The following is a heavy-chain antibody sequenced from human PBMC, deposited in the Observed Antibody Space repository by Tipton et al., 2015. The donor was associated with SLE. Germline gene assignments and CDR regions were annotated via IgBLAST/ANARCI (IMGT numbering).Heavy chain of an antibody. CDR2: IYYSGST. D-gene: IGHD3-3*01. CDR3: ARAGAPYTILEGAMDV. V-gene: IGHV4-39*07. J-gene: IGHJ6*03. CDR1: GGSLSSSSYY. Sequence: TLSLTCTVSGGSLSSSSYYWGWIRQPPGKGLEWIGSIYYSGSTYYNPSLKSRVTISVDTSKNQFSLKLSSVTAADTAVYYCARAGAPYTILEGAMDVWGKGTTVTVSS.